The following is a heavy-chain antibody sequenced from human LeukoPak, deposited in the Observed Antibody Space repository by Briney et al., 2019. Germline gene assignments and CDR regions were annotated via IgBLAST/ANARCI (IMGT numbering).Heavy chain of an antibody. Sequence: SVKVSCKASGGTFGSYAISWVRQAPGQGLEWMGGIIPIFGTANYAQKFQGRVTITADKSTSTAYMELSSLRSEDTAVYYCASQGCSGGSCYSGNWFDPWGQGTLVTVSS. CDR2: IIPIFGTA. CDR3: ASQGCSGGSCYSGNWFDP. D-gene: IGHD2-15*01. V-gene: IGHV1-69*06. CDR1: GGTFGSYA. J-gene: IGHJ5*02.